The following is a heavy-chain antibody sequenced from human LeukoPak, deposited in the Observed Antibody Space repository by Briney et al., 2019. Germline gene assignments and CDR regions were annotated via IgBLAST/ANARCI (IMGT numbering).Heavy chain of an antibody. CDR3: ARNYYGSGSYYSLDY. J-gene: IGHJ4*02. CDR2: INPNSGGT. Sequence: ASVKVSCKASGYTFTGYYMHWVRQAPGQGLEWMGWINPNSGGTSYAQKFQGWVTMTRGTPISTAYMELSRLRSDDTAVYYCARNYYGSGSYYSLDYWGQGTLVTVSS. CDR1: GYTFTGYY. V-gene: IGHV1-2*04. D-gene: IGHD3-10*01.